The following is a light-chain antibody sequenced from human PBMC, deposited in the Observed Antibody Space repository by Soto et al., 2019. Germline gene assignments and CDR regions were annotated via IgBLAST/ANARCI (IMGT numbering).Light chain of an antibody. CDR1: QSISSW. Sequence: DIQMTQSPSTLSASVGDRVTITCRASQSISSWLAWYQQKSGKAPKLLIYKASSLESGVPPRFSGSGSGTEFTLTISSLQPDDFATYYCQQYNSYPWTFGQGTKVEIK. J-gene: IGKJ1*01. CDR2: KAS. CDR3: QQYNSYPWT. V-gene: IGKV1-5*03.